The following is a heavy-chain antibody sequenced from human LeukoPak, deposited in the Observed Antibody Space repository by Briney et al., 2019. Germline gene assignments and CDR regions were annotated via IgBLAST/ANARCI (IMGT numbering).Heavy chain of an antibody. V-gene: IGHV3-23*01. CDR3: AKIFVTWELLTWYYFDY. CDR2: ISGSGGST. D-gene: IGHD1-26*01. J-gene: IGHJ4*02. CDR1: GFTFSSYA. Sequence: GGSLRLSCAASGFTFSSYAMSWVRQAPGKGLEWVSAISGSGGSTYYADSVKGRFTISRDNSKNTLYLQMSSLRAEDTAVYYCAKIFVTWELLTWYYFDYWGQGTLVTVSS.